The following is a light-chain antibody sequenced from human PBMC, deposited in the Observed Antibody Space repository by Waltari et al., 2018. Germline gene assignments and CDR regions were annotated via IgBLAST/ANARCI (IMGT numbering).Light chain of an antibody. CDR1: QTISNN. J-gene: IGKJ3*01. CDR3: QHTLA. V-gene: IGKV1-39*01. Sequence: DIQMSTSPTSLSACVGERVTINCRTSQTISNNLNWYPQKPGEAPKHLIYGASNLQSGGTARFRDSGSGTDFTLTISSLQPEDFATYYCQHTLAFGPGTKVDIK. CDR2: GAS.